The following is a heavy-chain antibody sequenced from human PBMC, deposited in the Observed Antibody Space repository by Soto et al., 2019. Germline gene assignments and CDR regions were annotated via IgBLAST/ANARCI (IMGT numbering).Heavy chain of an antibody. D-gene: IGHD6-13*01. J-gene: IGHJ4*02. Sequence: PGGSLRLSCAASGFTFSSYAMHWVRQAPGKGLEWVAVISYDGSNKYYADSVKGRFTISRDNSKNTPYLQMNSLRAEDTAVYYCAREVAAAGTGFDYWGQGTLVTVSS. CDR2: ISYDGSNK. CDR3: AREVAAAGTGFDY. V-gene: IGHV3-30-3*01. CDR1: GFTFSSYA.